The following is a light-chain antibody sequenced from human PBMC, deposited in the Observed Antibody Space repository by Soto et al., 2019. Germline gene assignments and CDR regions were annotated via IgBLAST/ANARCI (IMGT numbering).Light chain of an antibody. CDR1: SSDVGGYNF. CDR2: EVN. Sequence: QSALTQPPSASGSPGQSVTISCTGTSSDVGGYNFVSWYQQYPGKAPKLMIYEVNKRPSGVPDRLSGSKSGNTASLTVSGLQAEDEADYYCSSYAGSSMVFGRGTKLTVL. V-gene: IGLV2-8*01. J-gene: IGLJ2*01. CDR3: SSYAGSSMV.